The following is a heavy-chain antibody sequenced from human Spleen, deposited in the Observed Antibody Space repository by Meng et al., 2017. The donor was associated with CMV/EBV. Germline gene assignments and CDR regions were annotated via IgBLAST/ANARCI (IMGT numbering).Heavy chain of an antibody. CDR3: ARDFSAVHNWLDS. V-gene: IGHV3-48*03. CDR2: ISSSGSIT. Sequence: GGSLRLSCAASGFTFSSYAMTWVRQAPGKGLEWVSYISSSGSITKYLDSVKGRFTISRDNAENSLFLQMNSLRVEDTAFYYCARDFSAVHNWLDSWGQGTLVTVSS. J-gene: IGHJ5*01. CDR1: GFTFSSYA. D-gene: IGHD1-26*01.